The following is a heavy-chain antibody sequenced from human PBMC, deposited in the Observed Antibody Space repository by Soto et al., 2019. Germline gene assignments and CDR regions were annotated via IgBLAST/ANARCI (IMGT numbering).Heavy chain of an antibody. CDR3: ARAPGVAVARYFQH. Sequence: QVQLVESGGGVVQPGRSLRLSCAASGFTFSSYGMHWVRQAPGKGLEWVAVIWYDGSNKYYADSVKGRFTISRDNSKNTLYLQMNSLTAEDTAVYYCARAPGVAVARYFQHWGQGTLVTVSP. CDR1: GFTFSSYG. V-gene: IGHV3-33*01. D-gene: IGHD6-19*01. CDR2: IWYDGSNK. J-gene: IGHJ1*01.